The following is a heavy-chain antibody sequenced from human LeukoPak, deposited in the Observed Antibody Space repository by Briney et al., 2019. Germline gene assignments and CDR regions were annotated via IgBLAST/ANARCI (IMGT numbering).Heavy chain of an antibody. CDR3: ARDLRSGSSPDAFDI. CDR2: ISAYKGNT. V-gene: IGHV1-18*01. D-gene: IGHD1-26*01. J-gene: IGHJ3*02. CDR1: GYTFTSYG. Sequence: ASVKVSCKASGYTFTSYGISWVRQAPGQGLEWMGWISAYKGNTNYAQKLQGRVTMTTDTSTSTAYMELRSLRSDDTAVYYCARDLRSGSSPDAFDIWGQGTMVTVSS.